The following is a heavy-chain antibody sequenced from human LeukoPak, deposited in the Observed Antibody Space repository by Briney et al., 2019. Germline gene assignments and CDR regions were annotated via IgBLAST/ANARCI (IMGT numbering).Heavy chain of an antibody. CDR2: IYYTGST. D-gene: IGHD3-3*01. V-gene: IGHV4-59*01. CDR1: GGSISSYH. CDR3: TRSLGVVIHGGMDV. J-gene: IGHJ6*02. Sequence: PSETLSLTCTVSGGSISSYHWSWIRQPPGKGLQWIGHIYYTGSTNYNPSLKSRLTISLDTSKNQFCLKLSSVTAADTAVYYCTRSLGVVIHGGMDVWGQGTTVSVSS.